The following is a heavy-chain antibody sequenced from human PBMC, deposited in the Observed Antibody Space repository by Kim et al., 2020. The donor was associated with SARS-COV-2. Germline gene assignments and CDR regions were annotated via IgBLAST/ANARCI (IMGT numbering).Heavy chain of an antibody. Sequence: SATLSLTCSVPGVSITRHNWSWVRQTPGNVLEWIGEVFYTGSANYNPALMSGVTMSVDTSKKQVSLRLTSVTAADTALYYCARNEAGAYYDDYWDQGTLVTVSS. J-gene: IGHJ4*02. CDR2: VFYTGSA. D-gene: IGHD6-13*01. V-gene: IGHV4-59*11. CDR1: GVSITRHN. CDR3: ARNEAGAYYDDY.